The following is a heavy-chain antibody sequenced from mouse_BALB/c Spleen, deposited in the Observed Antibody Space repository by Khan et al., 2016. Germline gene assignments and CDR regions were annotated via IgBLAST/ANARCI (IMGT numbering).Heavy chain of an antibody. Sequence: EVQLQESGGGLVQPGGSLRLSCATSGFTFTDYYMSWVRQPPGKALEWLGFIRNKANGYTTEYSASVKGRFTISRDNSQSILYLQMNTLRAEDSATYYCARDRWDGMDYWGQGTSVTVSS. CDR2: IRNKANGYTT. CDR1: GFTFTDYY. CDR3: ARDRWDGMDY. J-gene: IGHJ4*01. D-gene: IGHD4-1*01. V-gene: IGHV7-3*02.